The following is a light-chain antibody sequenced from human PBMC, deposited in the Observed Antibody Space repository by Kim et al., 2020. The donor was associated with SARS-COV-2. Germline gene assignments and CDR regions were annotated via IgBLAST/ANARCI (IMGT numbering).Light chain of an antibody. CDR3: QQLDNYPLT. Sequence: TQLTQSPSSLSASVGDRVTITCRASQDIRSSLAWYQQMPAKAPRFLIYGASTLQSGVPSRFSGSGSGTTFTLTISNLQPEDFASYFCQQLDNYPLTFGPGTKVDIK. J-gene: IGKJ3*01. V-gene: IGKV1-9*01. CDR2: GAS. CDR1: QDIRSS.